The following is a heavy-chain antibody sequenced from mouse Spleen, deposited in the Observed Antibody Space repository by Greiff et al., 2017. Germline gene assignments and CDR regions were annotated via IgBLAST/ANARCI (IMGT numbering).Heavy chain of an antibody. CDR2: IDPENGDT. V-gene: IGHV14-4*01. J-gene: IGHJ3*01. D-gene: IGHD2-3*01. CDR1: GFNIKDDY. CDR3: TTRDDGYYRFAY. Sequence: VQLQQSGAELVRPGASVKLSCTASGFNIKDDYMHWVKQRPEQGLEWIGWIDPENGDTEYASKFQGKATITADTSSNTAYLQLSSLTSEDTAVYYCTTRDDGYYRFAYWGLGTLVTVSA.